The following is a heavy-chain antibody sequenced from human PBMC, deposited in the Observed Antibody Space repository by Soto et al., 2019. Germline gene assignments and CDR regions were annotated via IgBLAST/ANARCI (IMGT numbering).Heavy chain of an antibody. V-gene: IGHV1-8*01. Sequence: ASVKVSCNASGYTFTTYDINWVRHAPGQGLEWLGWMDPNSGSTGYAQNFQGRITMTRNISRNTAHMELSSLQSEDTAVYYCARERKFDFWRKGLDVWGQGTTVTVSS. CDR3: ARERKFDFWRKGLDV. J-gene: IGHJ6*02. D-gene: IGHD3-3*01. CDR2: MDPNSGST. CDR1: GYTFTTYD.